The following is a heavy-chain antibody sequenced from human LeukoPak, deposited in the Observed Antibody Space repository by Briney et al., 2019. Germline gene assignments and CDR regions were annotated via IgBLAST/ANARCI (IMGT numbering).Heavy chain of an antibody. CDR2: INHSGST. V-gene: IGHV4-34*01. CDR1: GGSFSGYY. CDR3: ARHGEAAGIDY. J-gene: IGHJ4*02. D-gene: IGHD6-13*01. Sequence: SETLSLTCAVYGGSFSGYYWSWIRQPPGKGLEWIGEINHSGSTNYNPSLKSRVTISVDTSKNQFSLKLSSVTAADTAVCYCARHGEAAGIDYWGQGTLVTVSS.